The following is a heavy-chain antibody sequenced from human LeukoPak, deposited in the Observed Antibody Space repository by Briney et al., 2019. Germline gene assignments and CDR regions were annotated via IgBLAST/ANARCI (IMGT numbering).Heavy chain of an antibody. V-gene: IGHV3-7*01. D-gene: IGHD1-26*01. CDR1: GFTFSTYW. CDR3: ARDVVGSLDY. J-gene: IGHJ4*02. CDR2: IKGDESAK. Sequence: PGGSLRLSRAASGFTFSTYWMAWVRQAPGKGLEWVANIKGDESAKHQADSVKGRFTISRDNAHNSVYLQMSSLRGEDTGVYYCARDVVGSLDYWGQGTLVTVSS.